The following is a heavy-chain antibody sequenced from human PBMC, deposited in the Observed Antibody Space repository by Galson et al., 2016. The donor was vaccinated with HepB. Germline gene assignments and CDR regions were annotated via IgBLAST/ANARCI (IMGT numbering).Heavy chain of an antibody. J-gene: IGHJ4*02. CDR1: DGSINNYY. D-gene: IGHD6-19*01. Sequence: TLSLTCTVSDGSINNYYWNWVRRPPGKGLEWIGYIHYTGGTNYNPSLKDRVSISQDTSRNQFSINLRSLTAADTALYYCARGSSWHKFFDYWGRGTLVTVSS. V-gene: IGHV4-59*01. CDR2: IHYTGGT. CDR3: ARGSSWHKFFDY.